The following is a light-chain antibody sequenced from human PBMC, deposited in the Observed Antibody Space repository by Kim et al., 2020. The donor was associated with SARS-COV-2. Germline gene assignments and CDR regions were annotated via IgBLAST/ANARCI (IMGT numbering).Light chain of an antibody. Sequence: TSTLTCTGDANNVGDQGATWLQQHQGHPPKLLSSRNNNRPSGISERFSASRSGTAASLTITGLQPEDETDYYCSAWDRRLGAWVFGGGTQLTVL. CDR1: ANNVGDQG. V-gene: IGLV10-54*01. CDR2: RNN. CDR3: SAWDRRLGAWV. J-gene: IGLJ3*02.